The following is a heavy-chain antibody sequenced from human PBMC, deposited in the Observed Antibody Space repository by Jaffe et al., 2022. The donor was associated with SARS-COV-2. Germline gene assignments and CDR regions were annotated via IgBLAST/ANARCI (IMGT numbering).Heavy chain of an antibody. D-gene: IGHD3-3*01. CDR3: ARTYYDFWSGYYYPYGMDV. CDR2: ISYDGSNK. J-gene: IGHJ6*02. V-gene: IGHV3-30-3*01. Sequence: QVQLVESGGGVVQPGRSLRLSCAASGFTFSSYAMHWVRQAPGKGLEWVAVISYDGSNKYYADSVKGRFTISRDNSKNTLYLQMNSLRAEDTAVYYCARTYYDFWSGYYYPYGMDVWGQGTTVTVSS. CDR1: GFTFSSYA.